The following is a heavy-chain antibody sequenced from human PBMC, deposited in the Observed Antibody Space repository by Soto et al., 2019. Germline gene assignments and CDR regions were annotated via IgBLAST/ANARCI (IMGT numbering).Heavy chain of an antibody. V-gene: IGHV1-46*03. Sequence: ASVKVSCKASGYTFTSYYMHWVRRAPGQGLEWMGIINPSGGSTSYAQKFQGRVTMTRDTSTSTVYMELSSLRSEDTAVYYCARVPGDQDAFDIWGQGTMVTVSS. D-gene: IGHD3-16*01. J-gene: IGHJ3*02. CDR1: GYTFTSYY. CDR2: INPSGGST. CDR3: ARVPGDQDAFDI.